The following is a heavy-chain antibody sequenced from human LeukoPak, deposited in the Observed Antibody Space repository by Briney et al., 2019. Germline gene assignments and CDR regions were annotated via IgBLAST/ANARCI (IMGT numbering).Heavy chain of an antibody. D-gene: IGHD3-16*01. V-gene: IGHV4-30-4*01. J-gene: IGHJ4*02. Sequence: SETLSLTCTVSGGSISSGDYYWSWIRQPPGKGLEWIGYIYYSGSTYYNPSLKSRVTISVDTSKNRFSLKLSSVTAADTAVYYCAREGPRGDLDYWGQGTLVTVSS. CDR2: IYYSGST. CDR3: AREGPRGDLDY. CDR1: GGSISSGDYY.